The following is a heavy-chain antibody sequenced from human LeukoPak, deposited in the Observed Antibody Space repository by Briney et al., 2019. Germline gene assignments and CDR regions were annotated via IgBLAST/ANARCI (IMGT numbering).Heavy chain of an antibody. Sequence: GGPLRLSCAASGFTLSSYAMHGVREAPGKGLEGVAVISCEGSNKYYADSVKGRFTISRDNSKNTLYLQMNSLRAEDTAVYYCARNPHPYYYDNSGYSRYFDYWGQGTLVTVSS. D-gene: IGHD3-22*01. CDR1: GFTLSSYA. J-gene: IGHJ4*02. CDR2: ISCEGSNK. V-gene: IGHV3-30*04. CDR3: ARNPHPYYYDNSGYSRYFDY.